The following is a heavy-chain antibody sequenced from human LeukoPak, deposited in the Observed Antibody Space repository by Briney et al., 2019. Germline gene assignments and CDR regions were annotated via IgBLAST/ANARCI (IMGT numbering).Heavy chain of an antibody. D-gene: IGHD3-22*01. V-gene: IGHV4-31*03. J-gene: IGHJ6*02. CDR2: IYYSGST. Sequence: SQTLSLTCTVSGGSISSGGYYWSWIRQHPGKGLEWIGYIYYSGSTYYNPSLKSRVTISVDTSKNQFSLKLSSVTAADTAVYYCARAPYYYDSSGPWGMDVWGQGTTVTVSS. CDR1: GGSISSGGYY. CDR3: ARAPYYYDSSGPWGMDV.